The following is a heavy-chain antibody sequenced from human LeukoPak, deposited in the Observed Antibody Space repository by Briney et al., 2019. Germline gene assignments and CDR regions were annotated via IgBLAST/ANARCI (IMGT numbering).Heavy chain of an antibody. V-gene: IGHV3-23*01. J-gene: IGHJ4*02. CDR1: GFTFSSYA. CDR2: ISGSGGST. CDR3: AKDFYYDSSGPYYFDY. Sequence: GGSLRLSCAASGFTFSSYAMSWVRQAPGKGLEWVSAISGSGGSTYYADSVKGRFTISRDNSKNTLYLQMNRLRAEDTAVYYCAKDFYYDSSGPYYFDYWGQGTLVTVSS. D-gene: IGHD3-22*01.